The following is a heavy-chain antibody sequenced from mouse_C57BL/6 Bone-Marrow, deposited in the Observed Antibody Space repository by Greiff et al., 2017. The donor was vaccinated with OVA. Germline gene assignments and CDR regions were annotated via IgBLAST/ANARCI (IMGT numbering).Heavy chain of an antibody. V-gene: IGHV14-4*01. J-gene: IGHJ2*01. CDR2: IDPENGDT. CDR3: TTRVSSSSYGY. Sequence: EVQLQESGAELVRPGASVKLSCTASGFNIKDDYMHWVKQRPEQGLEWIGWIDPENGDTEHASKFQGKATITADTSSNTAYLQRSSLTSEDTAVYYCTTRVSSSSYGYWGQGTTLTVSS. D-gene: IGHD1-1*01. CDR1: GFNIKDDY.